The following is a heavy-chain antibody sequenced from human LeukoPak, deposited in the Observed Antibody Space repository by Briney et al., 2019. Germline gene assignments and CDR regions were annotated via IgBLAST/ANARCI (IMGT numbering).Heavy chain of an antibody. J-gene: IGHJ6*04. V-gene: IGHV3-23*01. CDR2: ISGSGGST. Sequence: GSLRLSCAASGFTFSSYAMSWVRQAPGKELEWVSVISGSGGSTYYTDSVKGRFTISRDNSKNTLYLQMNSLRAEDTAVYYCAKRVAYDYGMDVWGKGTTVTVSS. CDR3: AKRVAYDYGMDV. CDR1: GFTFSSYA.